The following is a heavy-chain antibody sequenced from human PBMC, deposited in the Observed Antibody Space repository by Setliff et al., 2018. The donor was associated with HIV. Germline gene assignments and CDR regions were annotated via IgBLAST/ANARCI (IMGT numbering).Heavy chain of an antibody. Sequence: ASVKVSCKASGYTFTSYDINWVRQDPGQGLEWMGWINPNSGGTNYAQKFQGRVTMTRDTSISTAYMELSRLRSDDTAVYYCARTLPQYTNLFDYWGQGTLVTVSS. CDR2: INPNSGGT. D-gene: IGHD5-18*01. J-gene: IGHJ4*02. CDR3: ARTLPQYTNLFDY. V-gene: IGHV1-2*02. CDR1: GYTFTSYD.